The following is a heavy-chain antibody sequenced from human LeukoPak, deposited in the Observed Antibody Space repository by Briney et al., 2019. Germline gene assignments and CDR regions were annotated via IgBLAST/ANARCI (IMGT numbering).Heavy chain of an antibody. V-gene: IGHV1-69*06. CDR1: GGTFSSYA. CDR3: ARMPGAEGWFDP. J-gene: IGHJ5*02. D-gene: IGHD4/OR15-4a*01. Sequence: GASVKVSCKASGGTFSSYAISWVRQAPGQGLEWMGGIIPIFGTANYAQKFQGRVTITADKSTSTAYMELTSLRSEDTAVYYCARMPGAEGWFDPWGQGTLVIVSS. CDR2: IIPIFGTA.